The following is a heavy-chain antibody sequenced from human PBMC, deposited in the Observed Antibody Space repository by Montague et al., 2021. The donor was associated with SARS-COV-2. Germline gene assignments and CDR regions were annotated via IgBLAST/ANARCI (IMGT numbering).Heavy chain of an antibody. Sequence: ETLSLTCTVSGGSISSSSYYWGWIRQPPGKGLEWIGSIYYSGSTYYXPSLKSRVTISVDTSKNQFSLKLSSVTAADTAVYYCARVGRQQLVRLSGMDVWGQGTTVTVSS. CDR3: ARVGRQQLVRLSGMDV. V-gene: IGHV4-39*07. J-gene: IGHJ6*02. D-gene: IGHD6-13*01. CDR1: GGSISSSSYY. CDR2: IYYSGST.